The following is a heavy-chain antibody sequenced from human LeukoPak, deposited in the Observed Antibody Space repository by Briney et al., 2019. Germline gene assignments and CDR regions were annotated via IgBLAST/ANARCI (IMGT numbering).Heavy chain of an antibody. D-gene: IGHD4-17*01. CDR1: AYSLSKFA. J-gene: IGHJ3*01. CDR3: AKDPNGGYIGAFDF. CDR2: ITANGGYT. Sequence: GGCLRHSCAAPAYSLSKFALICVRQAPGEGLEWVSAITANGGYTLYVDAVKGRFTVSRDNSKNTLYQQINILRPEDTAMYYCAKDPNGGYIGAFDFWGQGTMVTVSS. V-gene: IGHV3-23*01.